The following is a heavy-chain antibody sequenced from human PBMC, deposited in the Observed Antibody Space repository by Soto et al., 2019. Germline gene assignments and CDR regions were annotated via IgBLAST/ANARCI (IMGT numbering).Heavy chain of an antibody. CDR1: RYTFTTYA. J-gene: IGHJ4*02. CDR3: ARDSATYDVLTGYYLAH. V-gene: IGHV1-3*01. D-gene: IGHD3-9*01. CDR2: INAGNGNT. Sequence: ASVKVSCKASRYTFTTYAMHWVRQAPGQRLEWMAWINAGNGNTKYSQKFQGRVTITRDTSANTAYMELSSLRSEDAAVYYCARDSATYDVLTGYYLAHWGQGTLVTVSS.